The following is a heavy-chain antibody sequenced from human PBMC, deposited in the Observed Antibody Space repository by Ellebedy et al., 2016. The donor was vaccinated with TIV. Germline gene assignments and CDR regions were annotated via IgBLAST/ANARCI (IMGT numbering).Heavy chain of an antibody. CDR3: TRDDTLDGGFLDS. CDR2: IRSRDGRT. V-gene: IGHV3-23*01. D-gene: IGHD3-16*01. Sequence: PGGSLRLSCAASGFPFANYAMTRVRQVPGKGLEWFSSIRSRDGRTSYTDSAKGRFTISRDNSKNTLFLQMDNLRVQDTAIYYCTRDDTLDGGFLDSWGQGTLVTVSS. J-gene: IGHJ4*02. CDR1: GFPFANYA.